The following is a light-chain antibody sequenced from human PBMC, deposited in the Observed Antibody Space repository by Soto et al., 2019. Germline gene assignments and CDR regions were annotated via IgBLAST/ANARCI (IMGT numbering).Light chain of an antibody. J-gene: IGKJ1*01. Sequence: DIQMTQSPSTLSASVGDTVTVTCRASQSVSGWLAWYQHRPGKAPRLLIYDASTLESGVPSRFSGSGSGTEFTLTINNLQPDDLATYICQQYKSYSTFGRGTKVDIK. CDR3: QQYKSYST. V-gene: IGKV1-5*01. CDR2: DAS. CDR1: QSVSGW.